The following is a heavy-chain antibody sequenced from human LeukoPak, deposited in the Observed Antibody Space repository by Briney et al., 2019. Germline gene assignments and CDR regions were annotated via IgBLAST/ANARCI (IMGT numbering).Heavy chain of an antibody. Sequence: PGGSLRLSCAASGFTFTSYAMTWVRQAPGEGLEWEWVSSISTSGANTYYADSVRGRFTISRDNSKNTLYLQMNSLRADDTAVYNCARDVRGSGNYGWFDPWGQGTLVTVSS. J-gene: IGHJ5*02. CDR3: ARDVRGSGNYGWFDP. V-gene: IGHV3-23*01. CDR2: ISTSGANT. D-gene: IGHD3-10*01. CDR1: GFTFTSYA.